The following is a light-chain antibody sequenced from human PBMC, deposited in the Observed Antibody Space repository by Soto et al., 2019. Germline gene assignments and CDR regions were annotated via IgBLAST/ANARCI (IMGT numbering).Light chain of an antibody. CDR1: SSDVGDYNS. V-gene: IGLV2-14*01. J-gene: IGLJ2*01. CDR2: DVT. CDR3: SSYTSSSTLVL. Sequence: QSVLTQPASVSGSPGQSITISCTGSSSDVGDYNSVSWYQQHPGKAPKLMIYDVTDRPSGVSDRFSGSKSGNTASLTISGLQAEDAADYYCSSYTSSSTLVLFGGGTKLTVL.